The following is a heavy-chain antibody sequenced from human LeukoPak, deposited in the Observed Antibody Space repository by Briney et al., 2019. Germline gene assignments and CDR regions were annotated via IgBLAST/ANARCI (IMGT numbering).Heavy chain of an antibody. Sequence: LPGGSLRLSCVASGNTFSNYAVSWVRQAPEKGLDWVSVISGSAHKIRYADSVKGRFTISRDNSENIVYLQMNNLRVEDTAVYYCAGRPTGYSSGYIHWGQGTLVTVSS. CDR1: GNTFSNYA. CDR3: AGRPTGYSSGYIH. CDR2: ISGSAHKI. V-gene: IGHV3-23*01. J-gene: IGHJ4*02. D-gene: IGHD5-18*01.